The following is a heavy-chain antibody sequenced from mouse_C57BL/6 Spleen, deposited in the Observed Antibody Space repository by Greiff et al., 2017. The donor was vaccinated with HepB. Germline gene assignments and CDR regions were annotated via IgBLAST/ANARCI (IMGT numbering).Heavy chain of an antibody. V-gene: IGHV5-12*01. D-gene: IGHD2-5*01. CDR2: ISNGGGST. J-gene: IGHJ2*01. CDR3: ARHGGSNYGFDY. CDR1: GFTFSDYY. Sequence: DVHLVESGGGLVQPGGSLKLSCAASGFTFSDYYMYWVRQTPEKRLEWVAYISNGGGSTYYPDTVKGRFTISRDNAKNTLYLQMSRLKSEDTAMYYCARHGGSNYGFDYWGQGTTLTVSS.